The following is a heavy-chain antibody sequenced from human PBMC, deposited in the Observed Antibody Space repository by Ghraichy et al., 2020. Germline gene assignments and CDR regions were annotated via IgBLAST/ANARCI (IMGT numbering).Heavy chain of an antibody. Sequence: GESLNISCAASGFTFSSYAMSWVRQAPGKGLEWVSAISGSGGSTYYADSVKGRFTISRDNSKNTLYLQMNSLRAEDTAVYYCAKAPGQWLRWPYFDYWGQGTLVTVSS. CDR2: ISGSGGST. CDR3: AKAPGQWLRWPYFDY. CDR1: GFTFSSYA. V-gene: IGHV3-23*01. J-gene: IGHJ4*02. D-gene: IGHD6-19*01.